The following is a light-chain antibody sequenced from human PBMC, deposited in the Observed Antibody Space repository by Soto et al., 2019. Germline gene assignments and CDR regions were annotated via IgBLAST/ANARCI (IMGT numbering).Light chain of an antibody. CDR3: QQYGSSVWT. Sequence: ESVLTQSPGTLSLSPGERATLSCRASLSVTSNFIAWYQQKPGQAPRLLLYDASNRATGIPDRFSGSGSGTDFSLTISRLEPEDFAVYYCQQYGSSVWTCGPGTKGEIK. CDR2: DAS. J-gene: IGKJ1*01. CDR1: LSVTSNF. V-gene: IGKV3-20*01.